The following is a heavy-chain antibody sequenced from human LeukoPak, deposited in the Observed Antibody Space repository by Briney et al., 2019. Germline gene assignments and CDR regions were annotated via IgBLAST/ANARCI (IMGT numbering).Heavy chain of an antibody. CDR2: INPNSGGT. D-gene: IGHD3-10*01. V-gene: IGHV1-2*06. Sequence: GASVKVSCKASGYTFTGYYMHWVRQAPGQGLEWMGRINPNSGGTNYAQKFQGRVTMTRDTSISTAYMELSRLRSDDTAVYYCARALYGSGGYLGYWGQGTLVTVSS. CDR1: GYTFTGYY. J-gene: IGHJ4*02. CDR3: ARALYGSGGYLGY.